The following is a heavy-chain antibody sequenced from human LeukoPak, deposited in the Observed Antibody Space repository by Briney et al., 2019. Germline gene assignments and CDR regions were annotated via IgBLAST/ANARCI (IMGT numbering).Heavy chain of an antibody. CDR2: IWYDGSNK. Sequence: GGSLRLSCAASGFTFSSYGMHWVRQAPGKGLEGVAVIWYDGSNKYYADSVKGRFTISRDNSKNTLYLQMNSLRAEDTAVYYCARDDPRQERYFDRLSIRKVYYYYGMDVWGQGTTVTVSS. V-gene: IGHV3-33*01. CDR3: ARDDPRQERYFDRLSIRKVYYYYGMDV. J-gene: IGHJ6*02. D-gene: IGHD3-9*01. CDR1: GFTFSSYG.